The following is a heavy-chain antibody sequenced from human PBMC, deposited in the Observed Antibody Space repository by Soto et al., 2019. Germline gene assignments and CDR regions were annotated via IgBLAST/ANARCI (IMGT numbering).Heavy chain of an antibody. J-gene: IGHJ4*02. CDR1: GYTFTDYY. CDR2: INPNSGGT. CDR3: ARAGSIVATSGAHDY. D-gene: IGHD5-12*01. Sequence: ASVKVSCKASGYTFTDYYIHWVRQAPGQGPEWMGWINPNSGGTNYAQKFQGCVTMTRDTSISTAYMELSRLRSDDTTVYYCARAGSIVATSGAHDYWGQGTLVTVSS. V-gene: IGHV1-2*04.